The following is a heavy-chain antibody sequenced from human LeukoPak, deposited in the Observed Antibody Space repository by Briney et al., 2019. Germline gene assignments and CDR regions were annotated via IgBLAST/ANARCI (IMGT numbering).Heavy chain of an antibody. Sequence: PGRSLRLSCAASGFTFSSYAMHWVRQAPGKGLEWVAVISYDGSNKYYADSVKGRFTISRDNSKNTLYLQMNSLRAEDTAVYYCARESNPVAVPADNWFDPWGQGTLVTVSS. J-gene: IGHJ5*02. CDR3: ARESNPVAVPADNWFDP. D-gene: IGHD2-2*01. V-gene: IGHV3-30*01. CDR1: GFTFSSYA. CDR2: ISYDGSNK.